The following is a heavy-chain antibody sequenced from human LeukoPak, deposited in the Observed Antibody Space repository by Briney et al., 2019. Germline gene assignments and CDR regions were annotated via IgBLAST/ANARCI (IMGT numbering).Heavy chain of an antibody. V-gene: IGHV3-23*01. CDR1: GFTFSSYA. CDR3: AKYSSSSKRGYYYYGMDV. D-gene: IGHD6-13*01. J-gene: IGHJ6*02. CDR2: ISGSGGST. Sequence: PGGSLRLSCAASGFTFSSYAMSWVRQAPGKGPEWVSAISGSGGSTYYADSVKGRFTISRDNSKNTLYLQMNSLRAEDTAVYYCAKYSSSSKRGYYYYGMDVWGQGTTVTVSS.